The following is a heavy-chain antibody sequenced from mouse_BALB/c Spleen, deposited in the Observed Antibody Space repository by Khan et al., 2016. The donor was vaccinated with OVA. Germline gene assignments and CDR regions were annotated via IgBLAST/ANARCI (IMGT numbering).Heavy chain of an antibody. J-gene: IGHJ3*01. CDR3: ARSTMITTGRNWFAY. Sequence: QIQLVQSGPELKKPGETVKISCKASGYTFTNYGMNWVKQAPGKGLKWMGWINTYTGEPTYADDFKGRFAFSLETSASTAYLQINNLKNEDTATXFCARSTMITTGRNWFAYWGQGTLVTVSA. CDR1: GYTFTNYG. D-gene: IGHD2-4*01. V-gene: IGHV9-3-1*01. CDR2: INTYTGEP.